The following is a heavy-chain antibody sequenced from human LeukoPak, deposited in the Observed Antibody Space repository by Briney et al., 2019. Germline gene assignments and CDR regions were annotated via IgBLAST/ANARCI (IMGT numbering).Heavy chain of an antibody. Sequence: ASVKVSCKASGYTFTDYYMHWVRQAPGQGLEWMGWINPNSGGTNYAQKFQGRVTMTRDTSISTAYMELSRLRSDDTAVFYCAREEVIAAAGPTLDYWGQGTLVTVSS. CDR2: INPNSGGT. CDR3: AREEVIAAAGPTLDY. V-gene: IGHV1-2*02. CDR1: GYTFTDYY. D-gene: IGHD6-13*01. J-gene: IGHJ4*02.